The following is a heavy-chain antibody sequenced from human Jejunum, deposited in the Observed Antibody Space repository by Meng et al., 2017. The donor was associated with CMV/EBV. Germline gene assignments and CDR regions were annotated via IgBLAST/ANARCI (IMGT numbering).Heavy chain of an antibody. D-gene: IGHD1-1*01. CDR1: GFTFSRYW. J-gene: IGHJ4*02. Sequence: SGFTFSRYWMTWVRKAPGKGLEWVINIKQDGSEKYYVDSVKGRFTVSRDNARNSVYLQLNSLTVEDTAVYYCARIGYTSSSLDYWGRGTLVTVSS. CDR3: ARIGYTSSSLDY. V-gene: IGHV3-7*01. CDR2: IKQDGSEK.